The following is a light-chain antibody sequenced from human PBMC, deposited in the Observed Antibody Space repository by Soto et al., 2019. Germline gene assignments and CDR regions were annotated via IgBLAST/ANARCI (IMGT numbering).Light chain of an antibody. CDR1: ISDVGRSDV. J-gene: IGLJ1*01. V-gene: IGLV2-23*01. CDR2: EGS. Sequence: QSALTQPASVSGSLGQSITISCTGTISDVGRSDVVSWYQQHPGQVPKLIIYEGSRRPSGVSSRFSGSKSGNTASLTISGLQAEDEADYYCCAYVNSRSYVFGSGTKVTVL. CDR3: CAYVNSRSYV.